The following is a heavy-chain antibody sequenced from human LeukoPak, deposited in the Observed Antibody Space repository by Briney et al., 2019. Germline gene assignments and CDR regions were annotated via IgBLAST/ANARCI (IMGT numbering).Heavy chain of an antibody. CDR2: ISSSNSYM. D-gene: IGHD6-13*01. J-gene: IGHJ4*02. Sequence: GGSLRLSCAASGFTFSSYNMSWVRQAPGKGLEWVSSISSSNSYMYYADSVKGRFTISRDNAKNSLYLQMNSLRAEDTAAYYCARDPSSWYERDYFDYWGQGTLVTVSS. CDR3: ARDPSSWYERDYFDY. V-gene: IGHV3-21*01. CDR1: GFTFSSYN.